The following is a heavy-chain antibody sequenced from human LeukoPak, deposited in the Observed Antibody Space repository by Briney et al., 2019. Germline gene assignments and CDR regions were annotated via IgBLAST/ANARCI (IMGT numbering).Heavy chain of an antibody. J-gene: IGHJ4*02. V-gene: IGHV4-34*01. CDR2: INHSGST. D-gene: IGHD3-22*01. CDR3: ARGRGYYDSSGSFFGY. CDR1: GGSFSGYY. Sequence: SETLSLTCAVYGGSFSGYYWSWIRHPPGKGLEWIGEINHSGSTNYNPSLKSRVTISVDTSKNQFSLKLSSVTTADTAVYYCARGRGYYDSSGSFFGYWGQGTLVTVSS.